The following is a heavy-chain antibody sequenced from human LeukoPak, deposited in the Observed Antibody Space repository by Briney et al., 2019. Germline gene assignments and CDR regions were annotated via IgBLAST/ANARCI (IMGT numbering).Heavy chain of an antibody. D-gene: IGHD2-2*01. CDR3: ARVACSSTSCLYYFDY. J-gene: IGHJ4*02. Sequence: SETLSLTCTVSGGSISSYYWSWIRQPAGKGLEWIGRIYTSGSTNYNPSLKSRVTMSVDTSKNQFSLKLSSVTAADTAVYYCARVACSSTSCLYYFDYWGQGTLVTVSS. V-gene: IGHV4-4*07. CDR1: GGSISSYY. CDR2: IYTSGST.